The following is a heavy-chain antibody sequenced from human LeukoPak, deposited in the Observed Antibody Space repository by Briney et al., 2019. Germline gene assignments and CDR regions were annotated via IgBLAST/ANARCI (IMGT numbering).Heavy chain of an antibody. Sequence: PGGSLRLSCAASGFTVSSNYISWVRQAPGEGLEWVSVIYSGGSTYYADSVKGRFTISRDNSKNTLYLQMNSLRAEDTAVYYCAREVILGLFDYWGQGTLVTVSS. CDR3: AREVILGLFDY. J-gene: IGHJ4*02. D-gene: IGHD2-21*01. CDR1: GFTVSSNY. CDR2: IYSGGST. V-gene: IGHV3-66*01.